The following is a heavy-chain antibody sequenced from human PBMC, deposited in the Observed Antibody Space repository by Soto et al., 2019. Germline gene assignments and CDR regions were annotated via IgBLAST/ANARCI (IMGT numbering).Heavy chain of an antibody. D-gene: IGHD3-3*01. Sequence: SETLSLTCTVSGGSISSGGYYWSWIRQHPGKGLEWIGYIYYSGSTYYNPSLKSRVTISVDTSKNQFSLKLSSVTAADTAVYYCAKLAGYWRGNGCQGHYAMDVWGQGTTVTVSS. V-gene: IGHV4-31*03. J-gene: IGHJ6*02. CDR3: AKLAGYWRGNGCQGHYAMDV. CDR1: GGSISSGGYY. CDR2: IYYSGST.